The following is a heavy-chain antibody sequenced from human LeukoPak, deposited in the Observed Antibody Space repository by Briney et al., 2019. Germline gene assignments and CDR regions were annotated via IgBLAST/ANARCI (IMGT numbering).Heavy chain of an antibody. D-gene: IGHD5-24*01. CDR1: GFTFRDYA. CDR3: AKTPFEVSSTSYFHH. CDR2: XTGXXXXX. V-gene: IGHV3-23*01. Sequence: GGSLRLSCAASGFTFRDYAXXXXXQAXGXGXXXXXXXTGXXXXXFYADSXXXXXXXXXXNSKNTVHLQMNSLRVEDTAVYFCAKTPFEVSSTSYFHHWGQGTLVTVSS. J-gene: IGHJ4*02.